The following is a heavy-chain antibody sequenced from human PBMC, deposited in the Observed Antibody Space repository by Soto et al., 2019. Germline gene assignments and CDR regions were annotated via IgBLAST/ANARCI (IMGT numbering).Heavy chain of an antibody. CDR1: GGTFSSYA. D-gene: IGHD2-15*01. Sequence: QVQLVQSGAEVKKPGSSVKVSYKASGGTFSSYAISWVRQAPGQGLEWMGGIIPIFGTANYAQKFQGRVRITADESTSTAYMEMSSLRAEDTAVYYCARFRCSGGSCYSGVDYWGQGTLVTVSS. J-gene: IGHJ4*02. V-gene: IGHV1-69*12. CDR3: ARFRCSGGSCYSGVDY. CDR2: IIPIFGTA.